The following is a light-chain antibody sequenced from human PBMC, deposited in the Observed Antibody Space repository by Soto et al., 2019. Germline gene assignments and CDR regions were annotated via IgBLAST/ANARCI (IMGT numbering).Light chain of an antibody. J-gene: IGLJ2*01. Sequence: QSALTQPRSVSGSPGQSVTISCTGTSSDVGGYKYVSWYQQHPGKAPKLVIYDVSKRPSGVPDRFSGSKSGNTASLTISGLQADDEADYYCCSYAGSYTLIFGGGTKLTVL. CDR2: DVS. CDR3: CSYAGSYTLI. V-gene: IGLV2-11*01. CDR1: SSDVGGYKY.